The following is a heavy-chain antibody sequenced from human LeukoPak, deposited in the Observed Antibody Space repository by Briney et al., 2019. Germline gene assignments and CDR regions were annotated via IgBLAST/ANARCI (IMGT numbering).Heavy chain of an antibody. V-gene: IGHV1-24*01. CDR1: GYTLTELS. D-gene: IGHD3-16*01. J-gene: IGHJ4*02. Sequence: ASVKVSCKVSGYTLTELSMHWVRQAPGKGLEWMGGFDPEDGETIYAQKFQGRVTMTEDTSTDTAYMELSSLRSEDTAVYYCAARKLRLGEQAWDYWGQGTLVTVSS. CDR3: AARKLRLGEQAWDY. CDR2: FDPEDGET.